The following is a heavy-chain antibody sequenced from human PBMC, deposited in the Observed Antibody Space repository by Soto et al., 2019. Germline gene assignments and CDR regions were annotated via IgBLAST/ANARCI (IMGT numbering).Heavy chain of an antibody. CDR2: INHSGST. CDR1: GGSFSGYY. J-gene: IGHJ6*02. D-gene: IGHD6-13*01. Sequence: NPSETLSLTCAVYGGSFSGYYWSWIRQPPGKGLEWIGEINHSGSTNYNPSLKSRVTTSVDTSKNQFSLKLSSVTAADTAVYYCARGEASSWFSSYYYYGMDVWGQGTTVTVSS. CDR3: ARGEASSWFSSYYYYGMDV. V-gene: IGHV4-34*01.